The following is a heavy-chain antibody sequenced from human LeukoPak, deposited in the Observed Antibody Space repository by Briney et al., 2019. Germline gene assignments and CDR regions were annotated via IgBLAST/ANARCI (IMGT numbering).Heavy chain of an antibody. Sequence: ASVKVSRKASGYTFTSYDINWVRQATGQGLEWMGWMNPNSGNTGYAQKFQGRVTMTRNTSISTAYMELSSLRSEDTAVYYCATRGYSYGRDAFDIWGQGTMVTVSS. CDR1: GYTFTSYD. D-gene: IGHD5-18*01. CDR2: MNPNSGNT. V-gene: IGHV1-8*01. CDR3: ATRGYSYGRDAFDI. J-gene: IGHJ3*02.